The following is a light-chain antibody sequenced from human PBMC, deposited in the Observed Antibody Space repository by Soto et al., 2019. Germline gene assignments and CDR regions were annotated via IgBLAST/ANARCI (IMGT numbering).Light chain of an antibody. CDR2: DAS. CDR3: QQRSNWPLYT. J-gene: IGKJ2*01. V-gene: IGKV3-11*01. Sequence: EIVLTQSPATLSLSPGERATLSCRASQSVSSYLAWYQQKPGQAPRLLIYDASNRATGIPSMFSGSGSGTHITLTISSLEPEDFAVYYCQQRSNWPLYTFGQGTKLQMK. CDR1: QSVSSY.